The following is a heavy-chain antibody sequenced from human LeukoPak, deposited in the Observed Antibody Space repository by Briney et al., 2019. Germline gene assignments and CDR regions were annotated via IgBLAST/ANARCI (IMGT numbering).Heavy chain of an antibody. CDR3: ARINYGDYGSYYGMDV. Sequence: PSETLPLTCTVSGGAISSYSWSWVRQPPAKGLQWIADIYYGGSTKYNPSLKSRVTISVDRAKNQFSLKLNSVTAADTAMYYCARINYGDYGSYYGMDVWGKGTTVTVSS. V-gene: IGHV4-59*01. D-gene: IGHD4-17*01. CDR2: IYYGGST. CDR1: GGAISSYS. J-gene: IGHJ6*04.